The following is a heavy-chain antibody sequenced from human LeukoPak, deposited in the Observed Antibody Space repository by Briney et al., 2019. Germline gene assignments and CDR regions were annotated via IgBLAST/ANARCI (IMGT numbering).Heavy chain of an antibody. Sequence: APVKVSCKVSGYTLTELSMHWVRQAPGKGLEWMGGFDPEDGETIYAQKFQGRVSMTEDTSTDTAYMELSSLRSEDTAVYYCVTRWELLGGDYWGQGTLVTVSS. CDR1: GYTLTELS. J-gene: IGHJ4*02. CDR3: VTRWELLGGDY. D-gene: IGHD1-26*01. CDR2: FDPEDGET. V-gene: IGHV1-24*01.